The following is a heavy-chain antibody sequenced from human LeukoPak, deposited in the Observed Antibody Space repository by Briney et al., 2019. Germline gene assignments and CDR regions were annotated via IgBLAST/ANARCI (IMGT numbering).Heavy chain of an antibody. CDR3: ARPPDSSGLYFDY. CDR1: GYSFTSYW. D-gene: IGHD3-22*01. J-gene: IGHJ4*02. Sequence: GESLKISCKGSGYSFTSYWIGWVRQMPGKGLEWMGIIYPGDSDTRYSPSFRGQVTISADKSISTAYLQWSSLKASDTAMYYCARPPDSSGLYFDYWGQGTLVTVSS. V-gene: IGHV5-51*01. CDR2: IYPGDSDT.